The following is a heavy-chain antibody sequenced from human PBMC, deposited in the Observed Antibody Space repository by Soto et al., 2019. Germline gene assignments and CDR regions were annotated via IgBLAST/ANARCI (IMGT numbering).Heavy chain of an antibody. V-gene: IGHV3-23*01. CDR3: AKGSRGYTTYYFVY. J-gene: IGHJ4*02. Sequence: EVQLLESGGGLVQPGGSLRLSCAASEFSFGGYAMSWVRQAPGKGLEWVSSISGSGASAFYAASVRGRFTISRDNTGNTVSLQMNSLRAEDTALYYCAKGSRGYTTYYFVYWGQGTRITVSS. CDR1: EFSFGGYA. D-gene: IGHD5-18*01. CDR2: ISGSGASA.